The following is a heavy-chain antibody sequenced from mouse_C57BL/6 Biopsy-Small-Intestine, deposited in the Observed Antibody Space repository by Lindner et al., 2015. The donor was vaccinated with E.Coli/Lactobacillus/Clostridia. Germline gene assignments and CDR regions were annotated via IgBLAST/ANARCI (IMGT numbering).Heavy chain of an antibody. J-gene: IGHJ3*01. Sequence: VQLQESGPELAKPGASVKISCKASGYSFTSYYIHWVKQRPGQGLEWIGWIYPGSGNTKYNENFKGKATLTADTSSSTAYMQLNSLTSEDSAVYYCARGDYDWFAYRGQGTLVTVSA. D-gene: IGHD2-4*01. CDR3: ARGDYDWFAY. V-gene: IGHV1-66*01. CDR1: GYSFTSYY. CDR2: IYPGSGNT.